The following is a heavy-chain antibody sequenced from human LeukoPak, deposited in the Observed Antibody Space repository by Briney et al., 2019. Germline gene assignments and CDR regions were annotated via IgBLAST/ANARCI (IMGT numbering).Heavy chain of an antibody. CDR2: IYHSGST. J-gene: IGHJ1*01. D-gene: IGHD4-17*01. CDR3: ARAWGSTTVTTLGTEYFQH. V-gene: IGHV4-30-2*01. CDR1: GGSISSGGYY. Sequence: PSETLSLTCTVSGGSISSGGYYWSWIRQPPGKGLEWIGYIYHSGSTYYNPSLKSRVTISVDRSKNQFSLKLSSVTAADTAVYYCARAWGSTTVTTLGTEYFQHWGQGTLVTVSS.